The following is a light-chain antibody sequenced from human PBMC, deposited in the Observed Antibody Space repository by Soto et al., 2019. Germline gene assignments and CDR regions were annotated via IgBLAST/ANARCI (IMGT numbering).Light chain of an antibody. CDR3: LQHNSFPVT. CDR1: QAIKTD. CDR2: DAS. Sequence: DIQMTQSPSSLSASVGDRVTITCRASQAIKTDLGWYQQKPGKAPKRLIYDASSLQRGVPSRFSGSGSGPEFTLTISSLQPEDFATYYCLQHNSFPVTFGQGTKVEIK. V-gene: IGKV1-17*01. J-gene: IGKJ1*01.